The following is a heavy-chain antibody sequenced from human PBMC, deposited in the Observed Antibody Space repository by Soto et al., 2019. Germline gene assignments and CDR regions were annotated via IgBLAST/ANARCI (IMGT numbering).Heavy chain of an antibody. J-gene: IGHJ6*02. Sequence: PSQTLSLTCAISGDSVSSNSAAWNWIRQSPSRGLEWLGRTYYRSKWYYDYAQSVKSRVTINPDTSRNQFSLQLNSVTPEDTAVYFCARGGAGPTVVSRGYYYFGMDVWGLGTTVTVSS. CDR1: GDSVSSNSAA. CDR2: TYYRSKWYY. CDR3: ARGGAGPTVVSRGYYYFGMDV. V-gene: IGHV6-1*01. D-gene: IGHD2-8*02.